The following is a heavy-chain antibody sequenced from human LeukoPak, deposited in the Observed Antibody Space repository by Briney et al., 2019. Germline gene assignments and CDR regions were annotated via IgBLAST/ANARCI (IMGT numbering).Heavy chain of an antibody. CDR2: IAHDGSVA. Sequence: GGSLRFSWEASGFTFSNYGMHWVRQDPGKGREWVAVIAHDGSVAYYADWVKGRFTISRDNSKNTLYLQMNSLRAEDTAVYYCAKEPAPYSSGWYFPDDHWGQGALVTVSS. CDR1: GFTFSNYG. D-gene: IGHD6-19*01. J-gene: IGHJ5*02. CDR3: AKEPAPYSSGWYFPDDH. V-gene: IGHV3-30*18.